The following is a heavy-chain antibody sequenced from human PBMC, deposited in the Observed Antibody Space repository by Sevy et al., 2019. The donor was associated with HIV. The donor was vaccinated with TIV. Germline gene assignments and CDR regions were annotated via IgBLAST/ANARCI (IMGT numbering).Heavy chain of an antibody. D-gene: IGHD5-18*01. J-gene: IGHJ4*02. CDR3: TNLYSYGYGFDY. Sequence: GGSLRLSCVASGFTFRSYAMNWVRQAPGRGLEWVSVISGSGGSTYYADSVKGRFTISRDNSKNTLYLQMNSLRAEDTAVYYCTNLYSYGYGFDYWGQGTLVTVSS. V-gene: IGHV3-23*01. CDR2: ISGSGGST. CDR1: GFTFRSYA.